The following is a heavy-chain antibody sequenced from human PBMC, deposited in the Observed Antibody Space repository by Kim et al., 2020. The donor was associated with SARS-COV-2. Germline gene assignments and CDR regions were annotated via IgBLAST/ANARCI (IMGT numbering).Heavy chain of an antibody. J-gene: IGHJ4*02. CDR2: INDGNGNT. V-gene: IGHV1-3*01. Sequence: ASVKVSCKASGYTFSSYTMHWVRQAPGQRLEWMGWINDGNGNTKYSQKFQGRVTITRDTSASTAYMELSSLTSEDTAVYYCARGGGHSVANLFDDWGQGTLVTVSS. CDR1: GYTFSSYT. D-gene: IGHD3-16*01. CDR3: ARGGGHSVANLFDD.